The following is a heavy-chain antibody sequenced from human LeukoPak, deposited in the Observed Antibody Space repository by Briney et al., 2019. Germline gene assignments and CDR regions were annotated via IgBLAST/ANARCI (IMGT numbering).Heavy chain of an antibody. V-gene: IGHV3-30*18. Sequence: GRSLRLSCAASGFTFSSYGMYWVRQAPGKGLEWVAVISYDGSNKYYADSVKGRFTISRDNSKNMLYLQMNSLRAEDTAVYYCAKDKRMTIFGVIIIHDYFDYWGQGTLVTVSS. CDR1: GFTFSSYG. D-gene: IGHD3-3*01. CDR3: AKDKRMTIFGVIIIHDYFDY. CDR2: ISYDGSNK. J-gene: IGHJ4*02.